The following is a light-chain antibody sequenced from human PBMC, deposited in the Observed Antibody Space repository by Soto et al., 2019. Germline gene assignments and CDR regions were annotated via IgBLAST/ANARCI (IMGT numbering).Light chain of an antibody. CDR2: DAS. Sequence: EIVLTQSPATLSLSPGERATLSCRASQSVSSSLAWYQQKPGQAPRLLIYDASNRATGIPARFSGSGSGTDFTLTISSLEPEDFAIYYCQLRSNWPLMYTFGQGTKLEIK. CDR1: QSVSSS. J-gene: IGKJ2*01. V-gene: IGKV3-11*01. CDR3: QLRSNWPLMYT.